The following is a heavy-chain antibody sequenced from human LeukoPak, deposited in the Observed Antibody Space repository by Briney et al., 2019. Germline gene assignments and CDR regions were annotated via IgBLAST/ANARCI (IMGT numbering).Heavy chain of an antibody. CDR2: INEDGSEK. V-gene: IGHV3-7*01. Sequence: GGSLRLSCAASGFTFSSSWMSWVGQAPGKGLEWVANINEDGSEKYYVDSVKGRFTISRDNAKNSLYLQMNSLRAEDTAVYFCATPSCGGDCYYGAFDYWGQGTLVTVS. CDR3: ATPSCGGDCYYGAFDY. CDR1: GFTFSSSW. D-gene: IGHD2-21*02. J-gene: IGHJ4*02.